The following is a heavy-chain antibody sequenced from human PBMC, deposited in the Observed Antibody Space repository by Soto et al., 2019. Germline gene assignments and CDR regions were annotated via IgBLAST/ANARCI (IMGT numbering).Heavy chain of an antibody. J-gene: IGHJ4*02. CDR2: ISGSGGST. Sequence: EVQLLESGGGLVQPGGSLRLSCAASGFTFSSYAMSWVRQAPGKGLEWVSAISGSGGSTYYADSVKGRFTISRDNSKNTLYLQWNSLTAADTAVYYCAKHPFPYSCSWYGRGYWCQGTLVTVSS. CDR1: GFTFSSYA. CDR3: AKHPFPYSCSWYGRGY. D-gene: IGHD6-13*01. V-gene: IGHV3-23*01.